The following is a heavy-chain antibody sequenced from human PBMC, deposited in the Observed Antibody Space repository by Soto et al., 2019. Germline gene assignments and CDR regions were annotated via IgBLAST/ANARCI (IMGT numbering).Heavy chain of an antibody. D-gene: IGHD6-13*01. CDR3: ARVFSDSSSFFDP. J-gene: IGHJ5*02. V-gene: IGHV4-31*03. CDR2: IYYSGST. Sequence: SETLSLTCTVSGGSISSGGYYWSWIRQHPGKGLEWIGYIYYSGSTYYNPSLKSRVTISVDTSKNQFSLKLSSVTAADTAVYYCARVFSDSSSFFDPWGQGNLVTVSS. CDR1: GGSISSGGYY.